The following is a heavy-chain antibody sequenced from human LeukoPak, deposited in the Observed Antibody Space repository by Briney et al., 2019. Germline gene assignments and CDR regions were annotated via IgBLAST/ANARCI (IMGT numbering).Heavy chain of an antibody. CDR2: ISGSGGST. J-gene: IGHJ4*02. V-gene: IGHV3-23*01. CDR3: AKGGGLLWFGEFVDY. Sequence: PGGSLRLSCAASGFTFSSYGMSWVRQAPGKGLEWVSAISGSGGSTYYADSVKGRFTISRDNSKNTLYLQMNSLRAEDTAVYYCAKGGGLLWFGEFVDYWGQGTLVTVSS. D-gene: IGHD3-10*01. CDR1: GFTFSSYG.